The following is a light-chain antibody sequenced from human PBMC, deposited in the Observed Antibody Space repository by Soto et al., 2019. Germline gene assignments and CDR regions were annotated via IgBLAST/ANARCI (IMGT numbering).Light chain of an antibody. Sequence: DIQMTQSPSSLSASVGDRVTITCRASQSISSYLNWYQQKPGQAPKLLIYAASSLQSGVPSRFSGSGSGTDFTLTISSLQPADFATYYCQQSYSTPLYTFGQGTKLEIK. V-gene: IGKV1-39*01. CDR2: AAS. CDR3: QQSYSTPLYT. CDR1: QSISSY. J-gene: IGKJ2*01.